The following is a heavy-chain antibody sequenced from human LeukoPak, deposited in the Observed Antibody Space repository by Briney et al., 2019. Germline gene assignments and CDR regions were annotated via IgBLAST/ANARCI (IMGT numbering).Heavy chain of an antibody. CDR1: GFTFNSYA. Sequence: GGSLRLSCAASGFTFNSYAMSWVRQAPGKGLEWVSSFSVTTGSTNYADSVKGRFTISRDSSKNTLYLQMNSLRAEDTAVYYCAKDHFYDSGGYYYVFDYRGQGSLVTVSS. J-gene: IGHJ4*02. CDR2: FSVTTGST. D-gene: IGHD3-22*01. CDR3: AKDHFYDSGGYYYVFDY. V-gene: IGHV3-23*01.